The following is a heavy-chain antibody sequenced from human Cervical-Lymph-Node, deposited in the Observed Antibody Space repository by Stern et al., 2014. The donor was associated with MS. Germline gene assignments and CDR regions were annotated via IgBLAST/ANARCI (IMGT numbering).Heavy chain of an antibody. V-gene: IGHV3-7*01. CDR3: ARSRVITFGGLIGFDN. D-gene: IGHD3-16*02. CDR1: PSPFSSNS. Sequence: LPQSRPGLAHPGAPPTLPCAPSPSPFSSNSTPSPRHAPRKAPHWVANTNQDGSEKYYVDSVKGRFTVARDNAKNSLYLQMNSLRAEDTAVYYCARSRVITFGGLIGFDNWGQGTLVTVSS. J-gene: IGHJ4*02. CDR2: TNQDGSEK.